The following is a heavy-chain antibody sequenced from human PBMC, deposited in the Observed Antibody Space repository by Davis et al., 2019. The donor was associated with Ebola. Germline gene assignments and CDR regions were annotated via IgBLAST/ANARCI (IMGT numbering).Heavy chain of an antibody. Sequence: GESLKISCAASGFTFSSYNMNWVRQAPGKGLEWVSSISSGSSYIYYADSVKGRFTISRDNAKNSLYLQMNGLRAEDTAAYYCARVPGGIAVAGTGGRDYWGQGTLVTVSS. CDR2: ISSGSSYI. V-gene: IGHV3-21*01. CDR3: ARVPGGIAVAGTGGRDY. CDR1: GFTFSSYN. D-gene: IGHD6-19*01. J-gene: IGHJ4*02.